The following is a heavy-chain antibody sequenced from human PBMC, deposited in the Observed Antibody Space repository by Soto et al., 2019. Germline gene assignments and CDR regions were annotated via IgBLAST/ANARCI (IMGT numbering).Heavy chain of an antibody. D-gene: IGHD2-15*01. CDR1: GFTSSNYW. V-gene: IGHV3-74*01. CDR2: INGDGSTT. Sequence: GGSLRLSCAASGFTSSNYWTHWVRQAPGKGLVWVSRINGDGSTTTYADFVKGRFTISRDNAKNTLYLQMMSLTAEDTAIYYCVRGGGGGLFDPWGQGTMVTVSS. CDR3: VRGGGGGLFDP. J-gene: IGHJ5*02.